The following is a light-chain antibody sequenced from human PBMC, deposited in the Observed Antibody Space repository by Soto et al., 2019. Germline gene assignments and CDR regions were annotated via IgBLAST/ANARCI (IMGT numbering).Light chain of an antibody. CDR3: QQYYSTPYT. J-gene: IGKJ2*01. CDR1: QSVLSSSNNKNY. V-gene: IGKV4-1*01. CDR2: WAS. Sequence: DIVMTQSPDSLAVSLGERATINCKSSQSVLSSSNNKNYLAWYQQKPGQPPKLLIYWASTRESGVPDRFSGSGSGTDVTLTISSLQAEDGAVYYCQQYYSTPYTFGQGTKLEIK.